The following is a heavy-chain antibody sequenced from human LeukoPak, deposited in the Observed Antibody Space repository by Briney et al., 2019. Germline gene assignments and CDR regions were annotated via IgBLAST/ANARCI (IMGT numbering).Heavy chain of an antibody. CDR2: TYSSGST. D-gene: IGHD4-17*01. V-gene: IGHV4-38-2*01. CDR3: ASHTSYGDSFGD. J-gene: IGHJ4*02. CDR1: GYSISSSYY. Sequence: PSETLSLTCAVSGYSISSSYYWGWIRQPPGKGLEWIGSTYSSGSTYYKPSLKSRVTISIDTSKNQFSLKLSSVTAADTAVYYCASHTSYGDSFGDWGQGTLVTVSS.